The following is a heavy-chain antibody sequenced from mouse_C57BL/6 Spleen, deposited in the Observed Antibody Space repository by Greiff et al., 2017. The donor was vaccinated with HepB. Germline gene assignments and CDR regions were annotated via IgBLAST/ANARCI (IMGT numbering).Heavy chain of an antibody. CDR1: GFTFSDYG. CDR2: ISSGSSTI. V-gene: IGHV5-17*01. CDR3: ARTLYSNDAMDY. Sequence: EVNVVDSGGGLVKPGGSLKLSCAASGFTFSDYGMHWVRQAPEKGLEWVAYISSGSSTIYYADTVKGRFTISRDNAKNTLFLQMTSLRSEDTAMYYCARTLYSNDAMDYWGQGTSVTVSS. D-gene: IGHD2-5*01. J-gene: IGHJ4*01.